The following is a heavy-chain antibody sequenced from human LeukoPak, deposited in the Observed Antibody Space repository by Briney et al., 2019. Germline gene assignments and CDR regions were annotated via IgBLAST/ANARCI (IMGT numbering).Heavy chain of an antibody. Sequence: GGSLRLSCAASGFTLSSYAMPWVRQAPGKGLEYVSAISKNGGNTYYANSVKGRFSISRDNSKNTLYLQMGSLRTEDMAVYYCARVGEGRYYQYYYMDVWGKGTTVTVSS. CDR2: ISKNGGNT. CDR1: GFTLSSYA. CDR3: ARVGEGRYYQYYYMDV. D-gene: IGHD1-26*01. V-gene: IGHV3-64*01. J-gene: IGHJ6*03.